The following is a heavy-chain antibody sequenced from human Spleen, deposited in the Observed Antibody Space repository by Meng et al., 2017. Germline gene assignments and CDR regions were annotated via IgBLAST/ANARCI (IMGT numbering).Heavy chain of an antibody. D-gene: IGHD2-8*02. V-gene: IGHV3-23*01. Sequence: EVQLLESGGGLVQPGGSLRLSCVGSGYIFCHYTMIWVRQAPGKGPEWVSTINENGANTHYPDSLKGRFTISRDNSKNTVYLQMNSLGVEDTAVYYCANWITGHFDHWGLGTLVTVSS. CDR3: ANWITGHFDH. CDR1: GYIFCHYT. CDR2: INENGANT. J-gene: IGHJ4*02.